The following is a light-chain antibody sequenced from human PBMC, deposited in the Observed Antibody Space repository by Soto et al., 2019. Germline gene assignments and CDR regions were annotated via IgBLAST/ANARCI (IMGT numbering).Light chain of an antibody. CDR3: QQSDSTPYT. J-gene: IGKJ2*01. V-gene: IGKV1-5*03. CDR2: KAS. CDR1: QSISTY. Sequence: DLQMTQSPSTLSASVGDRDTITCRASQSISTYLAWYQQKPGNAPKLLIYKASNLQSGVPSRFSGSGSGTDFTLTIASLQPEDFSTYYCQQSDSTPYTFGQGTKVDIK.